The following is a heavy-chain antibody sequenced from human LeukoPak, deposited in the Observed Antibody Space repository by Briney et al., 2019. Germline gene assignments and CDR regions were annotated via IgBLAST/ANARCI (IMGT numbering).Heavy chain of an antibody. J-gene: IGHJ4*02. Sequence: GESLKISCKGSGYIFTTYWIGWVRQMPGKGLEWMGIIFPGDSDTIYSPSFQGQVTISADKSINTAYLQWSSLKASDTAMYYCATSESQTKSDYWGQGTLVTASS. V-gene: IGHV5-51*01. D-gene: IGHD1/OR15-1a*01. CDR1: GYIFTTYW. CDR2: IFPGDSDT. CDR3: ATSESQTKSDY.